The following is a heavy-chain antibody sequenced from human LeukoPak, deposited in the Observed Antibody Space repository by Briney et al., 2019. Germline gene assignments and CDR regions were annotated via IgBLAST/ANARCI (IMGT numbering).Heavy chain of an antibody. V-gene: IGHV1-69*05. CDR2: IIPIFGTA. Sequence: SVTVSCKASGCTFSSYSISWVRQAPGQGLEWMGVIIPIFGTANYPHKFPGRVTLTTDESTSTAYMELRSLRSDDTAVYFCARVRDIVLMVYAYYFDYWGQGPLVPVPS. CDR3: ARVRDIVLMVYAYYFDY. CDR1: GCTFSSYS. J-gene: IGHJ4*02. D-gene: IGHD2-8*01.